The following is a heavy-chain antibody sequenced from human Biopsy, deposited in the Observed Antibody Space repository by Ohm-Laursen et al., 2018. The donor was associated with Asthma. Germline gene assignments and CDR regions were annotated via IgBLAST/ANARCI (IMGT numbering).Heavy chain of an antibody. CDR3: ARRGGVRRYFDY. V-gene: IGHV4-34*01. CDR2: IDQSGYT. CDR1: GGYLTGHY. Sequence: GTLSLTCIVYGGYLTGHYWNWIRQPPGKGLEWIGEIDQSGYTNYNPSLKSRVTISLDTSKNQFSLKLSSVTAADTAVYFCARRGGVRRYFDYWGQGTLVTVSS. D-gene: IGHD3-16*01. J-gene: IGHJ4*02.